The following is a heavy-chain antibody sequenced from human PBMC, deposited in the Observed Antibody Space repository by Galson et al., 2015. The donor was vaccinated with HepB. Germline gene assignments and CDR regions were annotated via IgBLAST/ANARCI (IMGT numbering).Heavy chain of an antibody. Sequence: SLRLSCAASGFTFSSYAMSWVRQAPGKGLEWVANIKQDGSEKYYVDSVKGRFTISRDNAKNSLYLQMNSLRAEDTAVYYCAREEVAVAGCDYWGQGTLVTVSS. CDR2: IKQDGSEK. J-gene: IGHJ4*02. V-gene: IGHV3-7*03. CDR1: GFTFSSYA. D-gene: IGHD6-19*01. CDR3: AREEVAVAGCDY.